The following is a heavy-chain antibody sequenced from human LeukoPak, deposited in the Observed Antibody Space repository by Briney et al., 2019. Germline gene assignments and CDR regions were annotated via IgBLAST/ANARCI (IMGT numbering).Heavy chain of an antibody. CDR3: ARGMIYDSSGFVAFDI. J-gene: IGHJ3*02. CDR1: GYTFISYG. CDR2: ISAYNGNT. Sequence: GASVKVSCKASGYTFISYGISWVRQAPGQGLKWMGGISAYNGNTNYAQKFQGRVTMTTDTSTSTAYMELRSLRSDDTAVYYCARGMIYDSSGFVAFDIWGQGTMVTVSS. D-gene: IGHD3-22*01. V-gene: IGHV1-18*01.